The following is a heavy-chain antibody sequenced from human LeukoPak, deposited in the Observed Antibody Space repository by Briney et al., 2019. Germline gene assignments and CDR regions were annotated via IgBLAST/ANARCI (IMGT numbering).Heavy chain of an antibody. J-gene: IGHJ4*02. D-gene: IGHD6-13*01. Sequence: GGSLRLSCAASGFTCSSYGMNWFRQAPGKGLEWVSSISSSSSYIYYADSVKGRFTISRDNAKNSLYLQMNSLRAEDTAVYYCARGIAAPIDYWGQGTLVTVSS. CDR1: GFTCSSYG. V-gene: IGHV3-21*01. CDR3: ARGIAAPIDY. CDR2: ISSSSSYI.